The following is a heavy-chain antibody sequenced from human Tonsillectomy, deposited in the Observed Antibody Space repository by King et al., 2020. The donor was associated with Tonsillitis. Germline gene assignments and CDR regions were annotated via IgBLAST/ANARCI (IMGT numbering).Heavy chain of an antibody. CDR1: VFTFRNYW. V-gene: IGHV3-7*01. CDR2: INRDGSEK. CDR3: TRDSLAGTRDQSRY. Sequence: EVQLVDSGGGLVQPGGSLRLACSASVFTFRNYWMGWVLQAPGKGLEGVANINRDGSEKPYVGSVKGRFTISRDNAKNSLFLQMNSLRAEDTAVYYCTRDSLAGTRDQSRYWGQGTLVTVSS. J-gene: IGHJ4*02. D-gene: IGHD1-7*01.